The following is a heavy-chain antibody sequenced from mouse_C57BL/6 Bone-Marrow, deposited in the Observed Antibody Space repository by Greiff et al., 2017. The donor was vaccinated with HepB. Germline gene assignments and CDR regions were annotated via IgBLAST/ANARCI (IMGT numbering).Heavy chain of an antibody. CDR1: GFTFSDYY. V-gene: IGHV5-16*01. CDR3: ASFDGYLNY. J-gene: IGHJ2*01. CDR2: INYDGSST. Sequence: EVQLVESEGGLVQPGSSMKLSCTASGFTFSDYYMAWVRQVPEKGLEWVANINYDGSSTYYLDSLKSRFIISRDNAKNILYLQMSSLKSEDTATYYCASFDGYLNYWGQGTTLTVSS. D-gene: IGHD2-3*01.